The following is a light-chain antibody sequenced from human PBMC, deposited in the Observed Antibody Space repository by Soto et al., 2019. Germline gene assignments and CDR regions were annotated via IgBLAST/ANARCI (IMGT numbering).Light chain of an antibody. Sequence: QSVLTQPPSVSGAPGQRVTISCTGSSSNIGAGYDVPWYQQLPGTAPKLLIYGNSNRPSGVPDRFSGSKSGTSASLAITGLQAEDEADYYCQSSDSSHVVFGGGTKVTVL. V-gene: IGLV1-40*01. CDR2: GNS. CDR3: QSSDSSHVV. CDR1: SSNIGAGYD. J-gene: IGLJ2*01.